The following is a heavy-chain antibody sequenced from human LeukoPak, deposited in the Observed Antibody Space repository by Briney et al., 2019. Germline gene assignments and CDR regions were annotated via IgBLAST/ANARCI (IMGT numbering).Heavy chain of an antibody. CDR1: GYTFTGNY. Sequence: GASVKVSCKASGYTFTGNYMHWVRQAPGQGLEWMGRINPNSGGTNYAQKFQGRVTMTRDTSISTAYLELSRLRSDDTAVYYCARDPDRLGYCSGGSCYYYMDVWGKGTTVTVSS. J-gene: IGHJ6*03. V-gene: IGHV1-2*06. CDR3: ARDPDRLGYCSGGSCYYYMDV. CDR2: INPNSGGT. D-gene: IGHD2-15*01.